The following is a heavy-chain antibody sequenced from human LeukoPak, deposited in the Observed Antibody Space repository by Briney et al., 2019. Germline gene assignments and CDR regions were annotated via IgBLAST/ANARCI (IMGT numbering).Heavy chain of an antibody. J-gene: IGHJ4*02. CDR2: INAGNGNT. CDR1: GYSFTTYA. CDR3: AYGGPSGY. Sequence: ASVKVSCKASGYSFTTYAIHWVRQAPGQRLEWMGWINAGNGNTEYSQKFQGRVTMTEDTSTDTAYMELSSLRSEDTAVYYCAYGGPSGYWGQGTLVTVSS. D-gene: IGHD4-23*01. V-gene: IGHV1-3*01.